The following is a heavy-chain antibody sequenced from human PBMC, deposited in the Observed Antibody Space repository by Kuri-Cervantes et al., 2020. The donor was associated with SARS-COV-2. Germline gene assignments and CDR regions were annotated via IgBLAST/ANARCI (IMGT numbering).Heavy chain of an antibody. V-gene: IGHV3-21*01. CDR2: ISSSSSYI. CDR3: ASQGRGYSSSGNSCFFDY. D-gene: IGHD6-13*01. CDR1: GFTFSSYG. J-gene: IGHJ4*02. Sequence: GESLKISCAASGFTFSSYGMHWVRQAPGKGLEWVSSISSSSSYIYYADSVKGRFTISRDNAKNSLYLQMNSLRAEDTAVYYCASQGRGYSSSGNSCFFDYWGQGTLVTVSS.